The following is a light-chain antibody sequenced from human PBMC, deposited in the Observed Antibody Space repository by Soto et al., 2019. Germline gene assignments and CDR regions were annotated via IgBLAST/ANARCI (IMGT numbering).Light chain of an antibody. CDR3: QQYGSSLVTWT. V-gene: IGKV3-20*01. CDR2: GAS. J-gene: IGKJ1*01. CDR1: QSVSSSY. Sequence: EIVLTQSPGTLSLSPGERATLSCRASQSVSSSYLAWYQQKPGQAPRLLIYGASSRATGIPDRFSGSGSGTDFTLTISRLEPEDFAVYYCQQYGSSLVTWTFGQGTKV.